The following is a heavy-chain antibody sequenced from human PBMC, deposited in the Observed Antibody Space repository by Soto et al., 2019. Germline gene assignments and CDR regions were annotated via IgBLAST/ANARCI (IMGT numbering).Heavy chain of an antibody. CDR1: GFRFSNYE. V-gene: IGHV3-48*03. Sequence: PGGSLRLSCAASGFRFSNYEMNWVRQAPGKGLEWVPYISRDGISRLYQADSVKGRFTISRDNAKNSLYLQMNSLRAEDTAVYYCARAGWVEAAGKHFDYWGQGTLVTVSS. CDR2: ISRDGISRL. CDR3: ARAGWVEAAGKHFDY. D-gene: IGHD6-13*01. J-gene: IGHJ4*02.